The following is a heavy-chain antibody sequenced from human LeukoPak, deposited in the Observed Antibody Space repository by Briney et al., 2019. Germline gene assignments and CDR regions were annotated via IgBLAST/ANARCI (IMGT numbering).Heavy chain of an antibody. Sequence: GGSLRLSCAASGFTVSYNYMSWVRQAPGKGLEWVSVIYSGGSTYYAASVKGRFTISRDNSKNTLYFQMNSLRAEDTAVYYCASTPPRYLGYFDYWGQGILVTVSS. CDR3: ASTPPRYLGYFDY. D-gene: IGHD3-9*01. J-gene: IGHJ4*02. V-gene: IGHV3-53*01. CDR2: IYSGGST. CDR1: GFTVSYNY.